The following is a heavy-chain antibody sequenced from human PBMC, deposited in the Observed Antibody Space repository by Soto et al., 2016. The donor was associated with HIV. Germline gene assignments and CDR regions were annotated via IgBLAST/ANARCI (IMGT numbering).Heavy chain of an antibody. J-gene: IGHJ4*02. V-gene: IGHV3-43*02. CDR3: AKDEGSGSPSCDY. Sequence: EVHLVESGGGVVQPGGSLRLSCTASGFTFDDYAMHWVRQAPGRGLEWVSAITGDGRGTYYAESVQGRFTISRDNSKNFLSLQMNSLRIEDTAFYYCAKDEGSGSPSCDYWGQGTLVTVSS. CDR2: ITGDGRGT. D-gene: IGHD1-26*01. CDR1: GFTFDDYA.